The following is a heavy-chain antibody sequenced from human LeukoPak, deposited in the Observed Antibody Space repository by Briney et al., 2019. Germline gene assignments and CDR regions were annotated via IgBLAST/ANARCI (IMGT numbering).Heavy chain of an antibody. CDR1: GFTFSTYI. J-gene: IGHJ4*02. CDR3: ARDRRYYFDSSGSYDY. Sequence: GGSLRLSCAASGFTFSTYIMNWVRQAPGKGLEWVSYISSSGSTIYYADSVKGRFTISRDNAKNSLYLQMNSLRAEDTAVYYCARDRRYYFDSSGSYDYWGQGTLVTVSS. CDR2: ISSSGSTI. D-gene: IGHD3-22*01. V-gene: IGHV3-48*04.